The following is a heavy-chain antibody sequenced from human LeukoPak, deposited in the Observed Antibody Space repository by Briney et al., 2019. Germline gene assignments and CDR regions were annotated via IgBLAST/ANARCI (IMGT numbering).Heavy chain of an antibody. CDR1: GFTFSSYW. CDR2: IKQDGSEK. Sequence: GGSLRLTCAASGFTFSSYWMSWVRQAPGKGLEWVANIKQDGSEKYYVDSVKGRFTISRDNAKNSLYLQMNSLRAEDTAVYYCARDCSGGSCYSDAFDIWGQGTMVTVSS. D-gene: IGHD2-15*01. J-gene: IGHJ3*02. V-gene: IGHV3-7*01. CDR3: ARDCSGGSCYSDAFDI.